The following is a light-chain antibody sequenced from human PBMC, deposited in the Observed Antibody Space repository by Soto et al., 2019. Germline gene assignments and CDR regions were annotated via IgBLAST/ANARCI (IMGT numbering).Light chain of an antibody. J-gene: IGKJ4*01. CDR1: QSVSSSY. CDR3: QQYGSSPLT. V-gene: IGKV3-20*01. Sequence: EIVLTQSPGTLSLSPGERATLSCRASQSVSSSYLAWYQQKPGQAPRLLIYGASSRATGIPDRFSGSGSGTDSTLTISSLEPEAFAVYYCQQYGSSPLTFGGGTKVEIK. CDR2: GAS.